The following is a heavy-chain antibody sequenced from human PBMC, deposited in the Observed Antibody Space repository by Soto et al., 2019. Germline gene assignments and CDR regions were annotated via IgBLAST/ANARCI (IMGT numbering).Heavy chain of an antibody. J-gene: IGHJ4*02. Sequence: SETLSLTCSVSGGSINSYWWSWIRQPAGKGLEWIGRVYSSGTTDYNPSLNSRATMSVETSKNQFSLKLTSVTAADTAVYYCARDIGSYAYAEGYWGQGSQVTVSS. CDR2: VYSSGTT. CDR3: ARDIGSYAYAEGY. D-gene: IGHD2-2*01. V-gene: IGHV4-4*07. CDR1: GGSINSYW.